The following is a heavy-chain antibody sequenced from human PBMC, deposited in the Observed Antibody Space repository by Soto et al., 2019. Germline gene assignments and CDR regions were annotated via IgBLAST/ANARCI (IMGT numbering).Heavy chain of an antibody. CDR3: ARRDREDTVAVTGARPGAYGVDV. CDR2: ISYNGGNR. CDR1: GFTFSNYA. V-gene: IGHV3-30*04. J-gene: IGHJ6*01. Sequence: GGSLRLSCAASGFTFSNYAMHWVRQAPGKGLECVAVISYNGGNRFYRDYVKGRFTISRGKSKNTVHLQMDSLRYQDAAVYYCARRDREDTVAVTGARPGAYGVDVCGQGTTVTVSS. D-gene: IGHD2-15*01.